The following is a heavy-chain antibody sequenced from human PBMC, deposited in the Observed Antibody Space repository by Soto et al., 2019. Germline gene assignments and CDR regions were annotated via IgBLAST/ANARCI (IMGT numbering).Heavy chain of an antibody. Sequence: PSETLSLTCTVSGDSISSYYWSWIRQPPGKGLEWIGYIYYSGSTNYNPSLKSRVTMSVDTSKNQFSLKLSSVTAADTAVYYCARDRMGRNYFDYWGQGTLVTVSS. CDR3: ARDRMGRNYFDY. J-gene: IGHJ4*02. CDR2: IYYSGST. V-gene: IGHV4-59*01. D-gene: IGHD2-8*01. CDR1: GDSISSYY.